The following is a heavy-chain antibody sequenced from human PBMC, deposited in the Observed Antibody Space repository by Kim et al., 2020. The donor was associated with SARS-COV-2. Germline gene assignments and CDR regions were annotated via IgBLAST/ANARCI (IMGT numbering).Heavy chain of an antibody. CDR1: GFSLRTRGVG. D-gene: IGHD1-26*01. Sequence: SGPTLVNPTQTLTLTCTFSGFSLRTRGVGVGWIRQPPGKALEWLALIYWDDDKSYSPSLKSRLTIIKDTSGKQVVLIMTNMDPVDTATYFYVHSEGVVGATRGYDSWGQGTLVTVSS. CDR2: IYWDDDK. CDR3: VHSEGVVGATRGYDS. V-gene: IGHV2-5*02. J-gene: IGHJ5*01.